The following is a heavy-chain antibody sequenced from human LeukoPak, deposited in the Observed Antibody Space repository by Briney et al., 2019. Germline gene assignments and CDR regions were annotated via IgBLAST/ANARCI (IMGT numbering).Heavy chain of an antibody. Sequence: SETLSLTCTVSGGSISSSSYYWGWIRQPPGKGLEWIGSIYYSGSTYYKPSLKSRVTISVDTSKNQFSLKLSSVTAADTAVYYCARRRGTGTPEDYWGQGTLVTVSS. CDR2: IYYSGST. J-gene: IGHJ4*02. V-gene: IGHV4-39*01. D-gene: IGHD1-1*01. CDR3: ARRRGTGTPEDY. CDR1: GGSISSSSYY.